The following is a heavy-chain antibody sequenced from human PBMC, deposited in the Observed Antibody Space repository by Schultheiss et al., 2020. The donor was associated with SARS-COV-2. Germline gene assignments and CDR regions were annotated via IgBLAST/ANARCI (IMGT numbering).Heavy chain of an antibody. V-gene: IGHV3-13*05. D-gene: IGHD6-13*01. CDR3: TTDPVGIAAGGP. J-gene: IGHJ5*02. Sequence: GGSLRLSCAASGFTFSSYDMHWVRQATGKGLEWVSAIGTAGDPYYPGSVKGRFTISRENAKNSLYLQMNSLRAEDTAVYYCTTDPVGIAAGGPWGQGTLVTVSS. CDR2: IGTAGDP. CDR1: GFTFSSYD.